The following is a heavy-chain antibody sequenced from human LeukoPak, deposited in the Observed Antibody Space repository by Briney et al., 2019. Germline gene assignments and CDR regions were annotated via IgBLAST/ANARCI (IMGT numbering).Heavy chain of an antibody. D-gene: IGHD3-16*02. Sequence: ASVKASCKASGYTFTNYAMNWVRQSPGQRLEWMGWIHPSTGNPTYAQGFTGRFVFSLDTSDSKTYLQISSLKAEDTAVYYCARAYQRLGYLSLPDYWGQGTLVTVSS. CDR3: ARAYQRLGYLSLPDY. CDR1: GYTFTNYA. J-gene: IGHJ4*02. CDR2: IHPSTGNP. V-gene: IGHV7-4-1*02.